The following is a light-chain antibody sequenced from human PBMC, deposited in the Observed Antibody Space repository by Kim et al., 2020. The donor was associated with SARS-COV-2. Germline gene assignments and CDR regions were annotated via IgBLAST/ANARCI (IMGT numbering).Light chain of an antibody. Sequence: SYELTQPPSVSVSPGQTGSITCSGDKLGDKFAYWYQQKPGQSPVLVIYQDNKRPSGIPERFSGSNSGNTATLTIGGTQTMDEADYYCQAWDSSIGVFGGG. J-gene: IGLJ3*02. CDR3: QAWDSSIGV. CDR1: KLGDKF. V-gene: IGLV3-1*01. CDR2: QDN.